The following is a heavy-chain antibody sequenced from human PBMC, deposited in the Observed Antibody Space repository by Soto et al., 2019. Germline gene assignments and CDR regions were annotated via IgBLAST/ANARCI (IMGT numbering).Heavy chain of an antibody. D-gene: IGHD6-19*01. V-gene: IGHV4-59*08. CDR3: ARTIAVASGWFDP. J-gene: IGHJ5*02. CDR2: IYYSGST. CDR1: GGSISSYY. Sequence: PSETLSLTCIVSGGSISSYYWSWIRQPPGKGLEWIGYIYYSGSTNYNPSLKSRVTISVDTSKNQFSLKLSSVTAADTAVYYCARTIAVASGWFDPWGQGTLVTVSS.